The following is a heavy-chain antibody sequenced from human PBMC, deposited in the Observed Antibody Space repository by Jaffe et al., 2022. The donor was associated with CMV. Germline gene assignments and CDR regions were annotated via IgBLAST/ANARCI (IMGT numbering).Heavy chain of an antibody. CDR2: IYYSGST. V-gene: IGHV4-59*08. Sequence: QVQLQESGPGLVKPSETLSLTCTVSGGSISSYYWSWIRQPPGKGLEWIGYIYYSGSTNYNPSLKSRVTISVDTSKNQFSLKLSSVTAADTAVYYCARRGTEYYDFWSDQSGWFDPWGQGTLVTVSS. CDR3: ARRGTEYYDFWSDQSGWFDP. D-gene: IGHD3-3*01. J-gene: IGHJ5*02. CDR1: GGSISSYY.